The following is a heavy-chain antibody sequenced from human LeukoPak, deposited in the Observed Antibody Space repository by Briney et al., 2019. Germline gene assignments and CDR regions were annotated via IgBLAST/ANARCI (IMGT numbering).Heavy chain of an antibody. Sequence: GESLKISCKGSGYSSTSYWIGWVRQMPGKGLEWMGIIYPGDSDTRYSPSFQGQVTISADKSISTAYLQWSSLKASDTAMYYCARLMDYYDSSGQGLDYWGQGTLVTVSS. J-gene: IGHJ4*02. CDR1: GYSSTSYW. D-gene: IGHD3-22*01. CDR2: IYPGDSDT. CDR3: ARLMDYYDSSGQGLDY. V-gene: IGHV5-51*01.